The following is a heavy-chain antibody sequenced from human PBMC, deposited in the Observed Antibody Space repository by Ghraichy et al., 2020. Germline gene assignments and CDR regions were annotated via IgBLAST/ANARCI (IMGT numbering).Heavy chain of an antibody. CDR2: IWYDGSNK. Sequence: GGSLRLSCAASGFTFSSYGMHWVRQAPGKGLEWVAVIWYDGSNKYYADSVKGRFTISRDNSKNTLYLQMNSLRAEDTAVYYCGTLTAYYFDYWGQGTLVTVSS. D-gene: IGHD3-9*01. CDR3: GTLTAYYFDY. J-gene: IGHJ4*02. CDR1: GFTFSSYG. V-gene: IGHV3-33*01.